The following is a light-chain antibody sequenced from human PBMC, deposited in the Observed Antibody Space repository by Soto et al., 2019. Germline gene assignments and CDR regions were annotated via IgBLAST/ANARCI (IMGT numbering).Light chain of an antibody. CDR3: QRYNTWPGT. V-gene: IGKV3-15*01. CDR1: QHIGIA. J-gene: IGKJ1*01. CDR2: GAT. Sequence: DIIMTQSPATLSVSPGERATLSCRASQHIGIALAWYQQTPGQAPRLLIYGATVRATGIPARFSGSASGTEFTLTITSPQSDDVALYYCQRYNTWPGTFGPGTKGEIK.